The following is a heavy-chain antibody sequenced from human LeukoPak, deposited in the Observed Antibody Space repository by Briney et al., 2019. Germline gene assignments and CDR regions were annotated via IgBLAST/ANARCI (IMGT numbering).Heavy chain of an antibody. CDR1: GFTSSSYA. D-gene: IGHD6-19*01. CDR3: VKSYSSGWYGGGY. CDR2: ISSNGGST. Sequence: GRSLRLSCAASGFTSSSYAMHWVRQAPGKGLEYVSAISSNGGSTYYADSVKGRFTISRDNSRNTLYLQMSSLRAEDTAVYYCVKSYSSGWYGGGYWGQGTLVTVSS. V-gene: IGHV3-64D*06. J-gene: IGHJ4*02.